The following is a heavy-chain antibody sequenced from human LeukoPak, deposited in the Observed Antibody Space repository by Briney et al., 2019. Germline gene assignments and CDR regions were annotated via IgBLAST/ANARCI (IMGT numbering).Heavy chain of an antibody. CDR3: ARDNYHDGSAYPFDY. V-gene: IGHV3-30*02. CDR1: GFPFSYYG. D-gene: IGHD3-22*01. J-gene: IGHJ4*02. CDR2: IRYDGNDK. Sequence: GGSLRLSCAASGFPFSYYGMHWVRQAPGKGLEWVAFIRYDGNDKFYADSVKGRFAISRDTSKNSLYLQMNSLRAEDTAVYFCARDNYHDGSAYPFDYWGQGTLVTVSS.